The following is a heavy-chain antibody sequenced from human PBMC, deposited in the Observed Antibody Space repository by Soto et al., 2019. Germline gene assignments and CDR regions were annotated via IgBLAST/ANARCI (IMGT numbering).Heavy chain of an antibody. Sequence: QVQMAESGGGVGQPGRSLRLSCAASGFTFSRYGMHWVRQAPGKGLEWVAGISSDGSVKFYADSVKGRFTISRDNSKSTLYLQMDSLRVEDTAAYYCTGEVASGYWGQGTLVTVSS. CDR3: TGEVASGY. CDR1: GFTFSRYG. CDR2: ISSDGSVK. J-gene: IGHJ4*02. V-gene: IGHV3-30*03. D-gene: IGHD2-8*02.